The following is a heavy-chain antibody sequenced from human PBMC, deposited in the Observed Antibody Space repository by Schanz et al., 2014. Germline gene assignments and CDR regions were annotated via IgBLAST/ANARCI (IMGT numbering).Heavy chain of an antibody. CDR1: GFTFSAYG. CDR3: AKGQGAVINNWYFDL. J-gene: IGHJ2*01. CDR2: IWYDGNNK. V-gene: IGHV3-33*06. Sequence: QVQLVESGGGVVQPGRSLRLSCAASGFTFSAYGMHWVRQAPGKGLEWVAVIWYDGNNKYYADSVKGRFTISRDNSINTLSLQMNSLSADDTAVYYCAKGQGAVINNWYFDLWGRGTLVTVSS. D-gene: IGHD2-21*01.